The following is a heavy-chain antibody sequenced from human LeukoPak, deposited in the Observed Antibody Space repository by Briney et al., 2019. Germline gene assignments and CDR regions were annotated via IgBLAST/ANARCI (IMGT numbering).Heavy chain of an antibody. J-gene: IGHJ4*02. CDR3: AKDSSSWPKNFDY. Sequence: PGGSLRLSCAASGFTFDDYAMHWVRQAPGKGLEWVSGISWNSGSIGYADSVKGRFTISRDNAKNSLYLQMNSLRAEDTALYYCAKDSSSWPKNFDYWGQGTLVTVSS. V-gene: IGHV3-9*01. CDR2: ISWNSGSI. D-gene: IGHD6-13*01. CDR1: GFTFDDYA.